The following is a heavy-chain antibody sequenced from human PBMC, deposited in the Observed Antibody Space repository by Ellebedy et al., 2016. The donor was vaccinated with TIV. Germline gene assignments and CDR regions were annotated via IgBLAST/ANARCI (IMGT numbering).Heavy chain of an antibody. V-gene: IGHV3-23*01. J-gene: IGHJ4*01. CDR2: ISSTGSRT. CDR1: GFTFSSYA. CDR3: AKGRGGGSDSSAPRYYFDS. Sequence: PGGSLRLSCAASGFTFSSYAMSWVRQAPGKGLEWVSTISSTGSRTYYADSVEGRFIISRDNSKKTLYLQMNSLRAEDTAVYYCAKGRGGGSDSSAPRYYFDSWGLGTLVTVSS. D-gene: IGHD6-19*01.